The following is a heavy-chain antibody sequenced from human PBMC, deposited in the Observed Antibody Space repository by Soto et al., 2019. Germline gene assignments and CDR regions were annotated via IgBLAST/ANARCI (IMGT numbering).Heavy chain of an antibody. Sequence: SETLSLTCAVYGGSFSGYYWSWIRQPPGKGLEWIGEINHSGSTNYNPSLKSRVTISVDTSRNQFSLKLSSVTAADTAVYYCARGPIETYYGSGSYYTTIGNCFDYWGQGTLVTVSS. CDR1: GGSFSGYY. J-gene: IGHJ4*02. V-gene: IGHV4-34*01. CDR2: INHSGST. CDR3: ARGPIETYYGSGSYYTTIGNCFDY. D-gene: IGHD3-10*01.